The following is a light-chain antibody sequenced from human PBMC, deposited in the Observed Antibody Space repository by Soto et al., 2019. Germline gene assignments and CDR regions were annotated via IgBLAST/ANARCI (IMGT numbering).Light chain of an antibody. J-gene: IGKJ2*01. V-gene: IGKV1-5*01. CDR2: DAS. CDR1: QSVSSW. CDR3: QQYNSYPNT. Sequence: IQMTQSPSTLSASVGDRGTITCRASQSVSSWLAWYQQKPGKAPKLLIYDASNLESGVPSTFGGSGSGTEFTLTISSLQPDDVATYFCQQYNSYPNTFGQGTKVDIK.